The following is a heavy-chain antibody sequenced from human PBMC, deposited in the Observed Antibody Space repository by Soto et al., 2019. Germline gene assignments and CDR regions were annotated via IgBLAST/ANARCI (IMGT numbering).Heavy chain of an antibody. CDR2: MNPNSGNT. J-gene: IGHJ5*02. CDR3: ARGVVVVAATFFWFDP. Sequence: ASVKVSCKASGYTFTSYDINWVRQATGQGLVWMGWMNPNSGNTGYAQKFQGRVTMTRNTSISTAYMELSSLRSEDTAVYYCARGVVVVAATFFWFDPWGQGTLVTVSS. D-gene: IGHD2-15*01. V-gene: IGHV1-8*01. CDR1: GYTFTSYD.